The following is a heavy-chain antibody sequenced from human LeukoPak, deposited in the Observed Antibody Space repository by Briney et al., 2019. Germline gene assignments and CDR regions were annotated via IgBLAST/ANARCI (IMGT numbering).Heavy chain of an antibody. CDR3: ARVLSDYYSGSSGYSDY. Sequence: TGGSLRLSCAASGFTFSSYEMNWVRQAPGKGLEWVSYISSNGSSIYYADSVKGRFTISRDNAENSLYLQMYSLRAEDTAVYYCARVLSDYYSGSSGYSDYWGQGTLVTVSS. D-gene: IGHD3-22*01. J-gene: IGHJ4*02. V-gene: IGHV3-48*03. CDR1: GFTFSSYE. CDR2: ISSNGSSI.